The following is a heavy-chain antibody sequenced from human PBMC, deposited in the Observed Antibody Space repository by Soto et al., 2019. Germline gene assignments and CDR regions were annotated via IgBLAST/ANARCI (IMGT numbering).Heavy chain of an antibody. Sequence: QVTWKESGPTLVKPTQTLTLTCTVSGLSLRTTGVGVGWVRQPPGKALEWLALLYWDDDQRYSPSLRSRLTLAKESSEKQVVLTMTNMDTVDTATYYCVQSRCGGDCLEIYSSHAYNGLDVWGQGTTVTVSS. D-gene: IGHD2-21*02. CDR1: GLSLRTTGVG. CDR3: VQSRCGGDCLEIYSSHAYNGLDV. V-gene: IGHV2-5*02. J-gene: IGHJ6*02. CDR2: LYWDDDQ.